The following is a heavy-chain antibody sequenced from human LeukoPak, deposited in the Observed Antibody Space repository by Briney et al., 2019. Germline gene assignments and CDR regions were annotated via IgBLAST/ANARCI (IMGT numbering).Heavy chain of an antibody. Sequence: GGSLRLSCAASGFTFNTYTMSWVRQAPGKGLEWVSTICGSAGSTYYTDSVKGRFTISRDNSKNTLYLQVSSLRAEDTAVYYCAKSRAADTTLLFDYWGQGTLVTVSS. CDR1: GFTFNTYT. J-gene: IGHJ4*02. V-gene: IGHV3-23*01. CDR3: AKSRAADTTLLFDY. D-gene: IGHD6-13*01. CDR2: ICGSAGST.